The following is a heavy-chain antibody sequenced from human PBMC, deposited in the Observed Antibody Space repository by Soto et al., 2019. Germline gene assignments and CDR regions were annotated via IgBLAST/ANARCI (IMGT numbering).Heavy chain of an antibody. V-gene: IGHV3-23*01. CDR2: ISGGGDST. D-gene: IGHD4-17*01. J-gene: IGHJ5*02. CDR3: ARGQDDYGDSDVWFDP. CDR1: GFSFSSYG. Sequence: EQLLESGGGLVQPGGSLRLSCAASGFSFSSYGMSWVRQAPGKGLEWVSGISGGGDSTYYADSVKGRFTISRDKSKNTLYLQMNSLRAEDTAVYYRARGQDDYGDSDVWFDPWGQGTLVSVSS.